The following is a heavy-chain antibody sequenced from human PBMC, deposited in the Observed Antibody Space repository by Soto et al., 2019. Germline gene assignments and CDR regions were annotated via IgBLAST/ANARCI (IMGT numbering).Heavy chain of an antibody. J-gene: IGHJ6*02. D-gene: IGHD1-1*01. CDR1: GFSFSSCG. CDR3: AGALENPYFYYGLDV. V-gene: IGHV3-30*03. Sequence: GGSLRLSCVGSGFSFSSCGMQWVRQAPGKGLEWVAATTYDGPIKHYEDSVKGRFTISRDNSKDTLYLQMNSLRVEDTATYYCAGALENPYFYYGLDVWGQWTTVTVSS. CDR2: TTYDGPIK.